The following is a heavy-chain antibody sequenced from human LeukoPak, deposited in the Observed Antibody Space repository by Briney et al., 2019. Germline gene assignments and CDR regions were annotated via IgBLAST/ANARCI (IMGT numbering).Heavy chain of an antibody. V-gene: IGHV3-11*04. CDR3: ARDMDGDYEIVPYYYGMDV. CDR1: GFTFSDYY. J-gene: IGHJ6*02. CDR2: ISSSGSTI. Sequence: PGGSLRLSCAASGFTFSDYYMSWIRQAPGKGLEWVSYISSSGSTIYYADSVKGRFTISRDNAKNSLFLQMTSLRAEDTAVYYCARDMDGDYEIVPYYYGMDVWGQGTTVTVSS. D-gene: IGHD4-17*01.